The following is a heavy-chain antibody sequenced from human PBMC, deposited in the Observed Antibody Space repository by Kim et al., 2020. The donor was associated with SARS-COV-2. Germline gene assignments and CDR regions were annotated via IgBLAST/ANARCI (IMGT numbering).Heavy chain of an antibody. J-gene: IGHJ4*02. CDR2: INPSGAGT. V-gene: IGHV1-46*01. Sequence: ASVKVSCKASGYTFTSYYMHWVRQAPGQGLEWMGLINPSGAGTTYAQKFQGRVTMTRDMSTSTVYMELSSLRSDDTAVYYCAPEVPRSYHFDYWGQGTLVTVSS. CDR3: APEVPRSYHFDY. D-gene: IGHD1-26*01. CDR1: GYTFTSYY.